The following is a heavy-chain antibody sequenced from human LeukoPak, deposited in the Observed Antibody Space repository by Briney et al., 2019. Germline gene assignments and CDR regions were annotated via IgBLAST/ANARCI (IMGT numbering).Heavy chain of an antibody. CDR3: ARVRVGSGSYEKYFDY. Sequence: ASVKVSCKASGYTFTGYYMHWVRQAPGQGLEWMGIINPSGGSTSYAQKFQGRVTMTRDTSTNTVYMELSSLRSEDTAVYYCARVRVGSGSYEKYFDYWGQGTLVTVSS. V-gene: IGHV1-46*01. D-gene: IGHD1-26*01. J-gene: IGHJ4*02. CDR2: INPSGGST. CDR1: GYTFTGYY.